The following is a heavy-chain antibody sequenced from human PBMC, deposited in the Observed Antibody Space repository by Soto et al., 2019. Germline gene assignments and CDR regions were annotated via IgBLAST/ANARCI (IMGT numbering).Heavy chain of an antibody. CDR1: GFTFDDYT. CDR2: ISWDGGST. V-gene: IGHV3-43*01. CDR3: AKDMFYDSSGYPEPYGMDV. J-gene: IGHJ6*02. Sequence: GGSLRLSCAASGFTFDDYTMHWVRQAPGKGLEWVSLISWDGGSTYYADSVKGRFTISRDNSKNSLYLQMNSLRTEDTALYYCAKDMFYDSSGYPEPYGMDVWGQGTTVTVSS. D-gene: IGHD3-22*01.